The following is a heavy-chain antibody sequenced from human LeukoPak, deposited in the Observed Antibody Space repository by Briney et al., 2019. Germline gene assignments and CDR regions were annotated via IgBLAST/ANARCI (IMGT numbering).Heavy chain of an antibody. Sequence: ASVKVSCKASGYTFTNYGISWVRQAPGQGLEWMGRISAYNGNTNYAQKLQGRVTLTTDTSTRTAYMELRSLRSDDTAVYYCARFEVSMVRGVIPPPFDYWGQGTLVTVSS. V-gene: IGHV1-18*01. CDR3: ARFEVSMVRGVIPPPFDY. D-gene: IGHD3-10*01. CDR2: ISAYNGNT. CDR1: GYTFTNYG. J-gene: IGHJ4*02.